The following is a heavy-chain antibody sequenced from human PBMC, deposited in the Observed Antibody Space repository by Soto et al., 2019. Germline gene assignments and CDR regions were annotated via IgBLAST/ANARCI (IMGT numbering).Heavy chain of an antibody. D-gene: IGHD2-2*02. CDR2: IIPFLGIA. CDR1: GGTFSSYT. Sequence: QVQLVQSGAEVKKPGSSVKVSCKASGGTFSSYTISWVRQAPGQGLEWMGRIIPFLGIANYAQKFQGRVTITADKSTSTAYMELSSLGSEDTAVYYCARDLGYCSSTSCYIGFDYWGQGTLVTVSS. V-gene: IGHV1-69*08. CDR3: ARDLGYCSSTSCYIGFDY. J-gene: IGHJ4*02.